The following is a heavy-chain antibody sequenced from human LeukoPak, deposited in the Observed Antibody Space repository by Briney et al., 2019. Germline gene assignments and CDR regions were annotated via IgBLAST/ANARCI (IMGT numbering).Heavy chain of an antibody. CDR1: GYTFAGYF. CDR3: ARDLTSTSNWEFDY. CDR2: INPNSGGT. V-gene: IGHV1-2*06. Sequence: ASVKVSCKASGYTFAGYFIHWVRQAPGQGLEWVGRINPNSGGTDYEQKFQGRVTMTRDTSIRTAYVEVSRLVSDDTAMYYCARDLTSTSNWEFDYWGQGTLVTVSS. D-gene: IGHD1-26*01. J-gene: IGHJ4*02.